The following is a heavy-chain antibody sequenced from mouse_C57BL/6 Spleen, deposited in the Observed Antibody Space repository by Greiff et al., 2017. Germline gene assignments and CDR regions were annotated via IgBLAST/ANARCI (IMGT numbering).Heavy chain of an antibody. CDR2: ISSGGEYI. Sequence: EVKLVESGEGLVKPGGSLKLSCAASGFTFRSSAMSWVRQTPEKRLEWVAYISSGGEYIYYADTVKGRFTISRDNARKTLYLQMSSLKSEDTAMYYCTRDNYGNPFDYWGQGTTRTVSS. CDR1: GFTFRSSA. J-gene: IGHJ2*01. D-gene: IGHD1-1*01. CDR3: TRDNYGNPFDY. V-gene: IGHV5-9-1*02.